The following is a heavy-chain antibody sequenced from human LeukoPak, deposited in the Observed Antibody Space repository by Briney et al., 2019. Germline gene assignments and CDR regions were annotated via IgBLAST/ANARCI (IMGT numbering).Heavy chain of an antibody. CDR2: ISGSDSSI. Sequence: PGGSLRLSCAASGFTLSSYAMSWVRQPPGKGLEWVSSISGSDSSIYYADSVKGRFTISRDNSKNTLYLQMSSLRAEDTAVYFCAKVSLPSLWFGELNDYWGQGTLVTVSS. D-gene: IGHD3-10*01. CDR3: AKVSLPSLWFGELNDY. CDR1: GFTLSSYA. J-gene: IGHJ4*02. V-gene: IGHV3-23*01.